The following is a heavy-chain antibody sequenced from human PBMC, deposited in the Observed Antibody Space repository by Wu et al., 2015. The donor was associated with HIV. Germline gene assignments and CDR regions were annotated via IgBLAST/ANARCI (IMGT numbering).Heavy chain of an antibody. V-gene: IGHV1-2*02. J-gene: IGHJ3*02. CDR1: IHLHRLL. D-gene: IGHD6-13*01. CDR3: ARVLVLPRAAADAFDI. Sequence: QLVQSGXSEKPGLSEALQGFWIHLHRLLYALGATGPGQGLEWMGWINPNSGGTNYAQKFQGRVTMTRDTSISTAYMELSRLRSDDTAVYYCARVLVLPRAAADAFDIWGQGTMVTVSS. CDR2: INPNSGGT.